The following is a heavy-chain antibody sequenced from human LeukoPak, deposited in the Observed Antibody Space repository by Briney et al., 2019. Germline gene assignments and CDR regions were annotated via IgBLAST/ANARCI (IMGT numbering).Heavy chain of an antibody. D-gene: IGHD6-13*01. CDR3: ARDSIAAAGTNLDY. CDR1: GFTFSNYG. CDR2: TSYDETNK. J-gene: IGHJ4*02. V-gene: IGHV3-30*03. Sequence: PGGSLRLSCGASGFTFSNYGMHWVRQAPGKGLEWVAVTSYDETNKYYADSVKGRFTISRDNSKNTLYLQMNSLRAEDTAVYYCARDSIAAAGTNLDYWGQGTLVTVSS.